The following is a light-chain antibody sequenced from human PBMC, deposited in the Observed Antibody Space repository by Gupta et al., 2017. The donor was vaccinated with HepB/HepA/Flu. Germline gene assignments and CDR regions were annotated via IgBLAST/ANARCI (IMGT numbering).Light chain of an antibody. Sequence: IQTTPSPSTPSASVGDRVTITCRASQSISSLFAWYQQKAETPPKLLIYAASSLESGVPSRFSGSGSGTEFTLTISRLQPDDFATYYCQQNNSNPWTFGQGTKVEIK. CDR1: QSISSL. CDR3: QQNNSNPWT. J-gene: IGKJ1*01. V-gene: IGKV1-5*03. CDR2: AAS.